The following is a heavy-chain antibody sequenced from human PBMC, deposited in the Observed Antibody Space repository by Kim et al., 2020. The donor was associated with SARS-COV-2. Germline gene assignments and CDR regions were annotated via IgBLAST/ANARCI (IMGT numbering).Heavy chain of an antibody. D-gene: IGHD3-10*01. J-gene: IGHJ4*02. CDR2: INPNSGGT. V-gene: IGHV1-2*04. Sequence: ASVKVSCKASGYTFTGYYMHWVRQAPGQGLEWMGWINPNSGGTNYAQKFQGWVTMTRDTSISTAYMELSRLRSDDTAVYYCARSYGGRFGEAFDYWGQGTLVTVSS. CDR1: GYTFTGYY. CDR3: ARSYGGRFGEAFDY.